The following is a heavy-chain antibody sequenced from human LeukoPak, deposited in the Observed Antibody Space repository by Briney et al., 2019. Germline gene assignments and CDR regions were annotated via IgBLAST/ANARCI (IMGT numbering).Heavy chain of an antibody. Sequence: SETLSLTCTASGGSISSSSYYWGWIRQPPGKGLEWIGTIYYSGSTYYNPSLKSRVSISVDTSKNQFSLKLSSVTAADTAVYYCARARGKPTVTTFYYGMDVWGQGTTVTVSS. J-gene: IGHJ6*02. V-gene: IGHV4-39*07. CDR2: IYYSGST. D-gene: IGHD4-17*01. CDR1: GGSISSSSYY. CDR3: ARARGKPTVTTFYYGMDV.